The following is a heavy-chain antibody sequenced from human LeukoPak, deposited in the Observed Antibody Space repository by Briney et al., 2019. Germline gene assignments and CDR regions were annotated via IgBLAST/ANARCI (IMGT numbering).Heavy chain of an antibody. V-gene: IGHV3-23*01. CDR1: GFTFSSYA. D-gene: IGHD3-10*01. CDR2: ISGSGGST. CDR3: AKEINYGSGSYYSPYNWFDP. J-gene: IGHJ5*02. Sequence: GGSLRLSCAASGFTFSSYAMSWVRQAPGKGLEWVSAISGSGGSTYYADSVKGRFTISRDNSKNTLYLQMNSLRAEDTAVYYCAKEINYGSGSYYSPYNWFDPWGQGTLGTVSS.